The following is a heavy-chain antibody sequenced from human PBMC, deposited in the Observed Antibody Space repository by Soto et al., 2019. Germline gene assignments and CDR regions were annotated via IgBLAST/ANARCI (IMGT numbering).Heavy chain of an antibody. CDR2: IYPSDSDV. CDR1: GYSFALYW. J-gene: IGHJ2*01. Sequence: GESLKISCKGSGYSFALYWIGWVRQMPGKDLEWMGIIYPSDSDVRYSPSFQGQVTMSADKSISTVYLRWNSLKASDTAMYYCARIIADWYFDLWGRGTLVTVSS. D-gene: IGHD3-16*02. CDR3: ARIIADWYFDL. V-gene: IGHV5-51*01.